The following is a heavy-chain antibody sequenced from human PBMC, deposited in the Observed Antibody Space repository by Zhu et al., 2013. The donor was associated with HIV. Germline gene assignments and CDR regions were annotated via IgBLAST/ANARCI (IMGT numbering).Heavy chain of an antibody. CDR2: LSYGST. CDR3: ARQARYCSSSSCYTDFDY. V-gene: IGHV4-38-2*01. Sequence: QVQLQESGPGLVKPFGDPVPHLRCLWLLHQQWLLLGLDAAVPREGPGVDCEYLSYGSTYYNPSLKSRVTISLDTSKNKFFLKVTSVTAADTAVYYCARQARYCSSSSCYTDFDYWGQGTLVIVSS. J-gene: IGHJ4*02. CDR1: LLHQQWLL. D-gene: IGHD2-2*02.